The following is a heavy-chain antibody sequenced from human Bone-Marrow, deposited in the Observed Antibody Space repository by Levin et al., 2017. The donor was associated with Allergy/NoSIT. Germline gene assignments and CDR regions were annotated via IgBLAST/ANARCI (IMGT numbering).Heavy chain of an antibody. Sequence: GESLKISCAASGFTFSSYEMNWVRQAPGKGLEWVSYISSSGSTIYYADSVKGRFTISRDNAKNSLYLQMNSLRAEDTAVYYCARGQSDSSGWLGGFDYWGQGTLVTVSS. CDR2: ISSSGSTI. J-gene: IGHJ4*02. CDR3: ARGQSDSSGWLGGFDY. D-gene: IGHD6-19*01. V-gene: IGHV3-48*03. CDR1: GFTFSSYE.